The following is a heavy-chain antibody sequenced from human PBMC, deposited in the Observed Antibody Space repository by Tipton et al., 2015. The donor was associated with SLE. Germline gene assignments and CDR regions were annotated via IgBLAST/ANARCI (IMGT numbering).Heavy chain of an antibody. CDR3: ARGFRLQGYSAYMDV. Sequence: TLSLTCTVSGDSIMSGGYHWSWILQPAGKRLERPEWIGRIYASGITNYNPSLKSRVTISLDTSKNQFSLNLNSVTAADTAVYYCARGFRLQGYSAYMDVWGKGTTVTVSS. CDR1: GDSIMSGGYH. J-gene: IGHJ6*03. D-gene: IGHD5-24*01. CDR2: IYASGIT. V-gene: IGHV4-61*02.